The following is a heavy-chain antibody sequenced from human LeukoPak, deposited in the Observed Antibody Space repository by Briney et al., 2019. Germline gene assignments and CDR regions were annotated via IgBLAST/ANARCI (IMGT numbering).Heavy chain of an antibody. CDR2: INSDGSSP. CDR3: AKVYFDWILTPDWRFDY. Sequence: GGSLRLSCAASGFTFSSYWMHWVRHAPGEGLVWVSRINSDGSSPSYPDSVKGRFTTSRDNSKNTLYLQMNSLRAEDTAVYYCAKVYFDWILTPDWRFDYWGQGTLVTVSS. CDR1: GFTFSSYW. J-gene: IGHJ4*02. D-gene: IGHD3-9*01. V-gene: IGHV3-74*01.